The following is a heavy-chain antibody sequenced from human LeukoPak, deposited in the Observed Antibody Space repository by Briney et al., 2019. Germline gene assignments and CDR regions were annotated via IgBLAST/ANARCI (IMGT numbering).Heavy chain of an antibody. CDR3: ARLHGRPSMAPLRRKDEYYFDY. CDR2: IYYSGST. D-gene: IGHD6-6*01. CDR1: GDSISSTSYY. V-gene: IGHV4-39*01. Sequence: SETLSLTCTVSGDSISSTSYYWGWIRQPPGKGLEWIGSIYYSGSTYHNPSLKSRVTISVDTSKNQFSLKLTSVTAADTAVYYCARLHGRPSMAPLRRKDEYYFDYWGQGTLVTVSS. J-gene: IGHJ4*02.